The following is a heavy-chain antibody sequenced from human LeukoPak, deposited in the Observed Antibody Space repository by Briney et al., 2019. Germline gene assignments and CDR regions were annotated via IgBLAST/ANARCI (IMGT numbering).Heavy chain of an antibody. Sequence: GGSLRLSCAASGFTFSSYWMSWVRQAPGKGLEWVAYIKQDGSEKYYVDSVKGRFTISRDNAKNSLYLQMNSLRAEDTAVYYCARVPTPRYYYGSGSYFDYWGQGTLVTVSS. CDR1: GFTFSSYW. CDR3: ARVPTPRYYYGSGSYFDY. CDR2: IKQDGSEK. D-gene: IGHD3-10*01. V-gene: IGHV3-7*01. J-gene: IGHJ4*02.